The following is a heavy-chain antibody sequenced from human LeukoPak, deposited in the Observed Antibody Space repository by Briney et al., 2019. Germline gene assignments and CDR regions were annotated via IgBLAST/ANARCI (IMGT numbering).Heavy chain of an antibody. CDR2: IYYSGST. J-gene: IGHJ3*02. CDR1: GGSISSYY. V-gene: IGHV4-59*08. CDR3: ASGRGRRADAFDI. Sequence: PSETLSLTCTVSGGSISSYYWSWIRQPPGKGLEWIGYIYYSGSTNYNPSLKSRVTISVDMTKNQFSLKLSSVTAADTAVYYCASGRGRRADAFDIWGQGTMVTVSS.